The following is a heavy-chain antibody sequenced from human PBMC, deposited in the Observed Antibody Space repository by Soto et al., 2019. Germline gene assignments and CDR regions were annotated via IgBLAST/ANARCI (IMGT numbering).Heavy chain of an antibody. V-gene: IGHV4-30-2*01. CDR1: GGSISSGGYS. Sequence: PSETLSVTCAVSGGSISSGGYSWGWIRQPPGKGPGWIGYIYHSGSTYYNPSLKSRVTISVDRSKNQFSLKLSSVTAADTAVYYFARSTRDQAGYSSRPVFDSWGKGTLVTVSS. D-gene: IGHD6-13*01. CDR2: IYHSGST. J-gene: IGHJ4*02. CDR3: ARSTRDQAGYSSRPVFDS.